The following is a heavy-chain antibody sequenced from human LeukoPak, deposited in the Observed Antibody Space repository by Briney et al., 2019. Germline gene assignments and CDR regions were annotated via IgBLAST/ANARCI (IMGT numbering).Heavy chain of an antibody. CDR3: ARQLRFLEWLSDYYYYGMDV. CDR2: IYYSGST. Sequence: SETLSLTCTVSGGSISSYYWSWIRQPPGKGLEWIGYIYYSGSTNYNPSLKSRVTISVDTSKNQSSLKLSSVTAADTAVYYCARQLRFLEWLSDYYYYGMDVWGQGTTVTVSS. CDR1: GGSISSYY. D-gene: IGHD3-3*01. J-gene: IGHJ6*02. V-gene: IGHV4-59*08.